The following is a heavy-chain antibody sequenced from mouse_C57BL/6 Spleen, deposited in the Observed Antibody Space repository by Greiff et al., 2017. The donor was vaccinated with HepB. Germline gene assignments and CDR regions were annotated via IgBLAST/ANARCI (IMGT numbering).Heavy chain of an antibody. V-gene: IGHV1-18*01. D-gene: IGHD2-4*01. Sequence: EVQLQQSGPELVKPGASVKIPCKASGYTFTDYNMDWVNQSHGKSLEWIGDINPNNGGTIYNQKFKGKATLTVDKSSSTAYMELRSLTSEDTAVYYGARAQGHYDYWYFDVWGTGTTVTVSS. CDR1: GYTFTDYN. J-gene: IGHJ1*03. CDR3: ARAQGHYDYWYFDV. CDR2: INPNNGGT.